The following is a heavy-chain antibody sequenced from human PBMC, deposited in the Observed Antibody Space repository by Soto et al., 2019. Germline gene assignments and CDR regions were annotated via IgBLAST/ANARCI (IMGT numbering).Heavy chain of an antibody. J-gene: IGHJ3*02. CDR1: GYTFTGYY. Sequence: GASVKVSCKASGYTFTGYYMHWVRQAPGQLLEWMGWINPNSGGTNYAQKFQGWVTMTRDTSISTAYMELSRLRSDDTAVYYCARGPPGIAVAGELKHHDAFDIWGQGTMVTVSS. CDR2: INPNSGGT. V-gene: IGHV1-2*04. CDR3: ARGPPGIAVAGELKHHDAFDI. D-gene: IGHD6-19*01.